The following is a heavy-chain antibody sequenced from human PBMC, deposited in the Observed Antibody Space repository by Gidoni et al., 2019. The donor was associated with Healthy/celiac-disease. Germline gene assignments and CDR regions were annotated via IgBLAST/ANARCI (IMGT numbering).Heavy chain of an antibody. CDR1: GYTFTRYY. V-gene: IGHV1-46*03. D-gene: IGHD3-22*01. CDR2: INPSGGST. CDR3: ARGGAMIVVVTDYYYYGMDV. J-gene: IGHJ6*02. Sequence: QVQLVQSGAEVKTPGASVKVSFKASGYTFTRYYIHWVRQAPGQGLEWMGIINPSGGSTSYAQKFQGRVTMTRDTSTSTVYMELSSLRSEDTAVYYCARGGAMIVVVTDYYYYGMDVWGQGTTVTVSS.